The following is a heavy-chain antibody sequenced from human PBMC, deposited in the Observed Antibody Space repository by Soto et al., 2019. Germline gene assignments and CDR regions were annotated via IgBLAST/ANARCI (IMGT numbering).Heavy chain of an antibody. CDR1: GFSLSGDGVG. J-gene: IGHJ3*02. Sequence: QITLKASGPTLVKPTQSLTLTCTVSGFSLSGDGVGVGWIRQPPGKALEWLALIYWDDDQRNSPSLKTRLTITKDTCKNQVVLTMTNMDPVDTATYYCAHAFGGTSWPNDAFDIWGPGTVVTVSS. V-gene: IGHV2-5*02. CDR2: IYWDDDQ. D-gene: IGHD3-3*02. CDR3: AHAFGGTSWPNDAFDI.